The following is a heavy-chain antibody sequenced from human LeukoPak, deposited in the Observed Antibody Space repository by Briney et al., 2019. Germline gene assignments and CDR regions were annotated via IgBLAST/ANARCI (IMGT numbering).Heavy chain of an antibody. CDR1: GGSIGSYY. J-gene: IGHJ4*02. CDR2: IHDSGST. D-gene: IGHD5-24*01. Sequence: MPSETLSLTCAVSGGSIGSYYWSWIRQPPGKGLEWIGYIHDSGSTKYNPSLKSRVTMSVDTSRNHLSLKLTSVTAADTAVYYCARGQLGDAYNFEYWGQGTVVTVSS. V-gene: IGHV4-59*01. CDR3: ARGQLGDAYNFEY.